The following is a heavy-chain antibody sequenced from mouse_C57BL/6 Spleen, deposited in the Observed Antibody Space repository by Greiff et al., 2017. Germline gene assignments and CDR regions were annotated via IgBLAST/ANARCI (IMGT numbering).Heavy chain of an antibody. Sequence: QVQLQQSVAELMKPGASVKLSCKATGYTFTGYWIEWVKQRPGHGLEWIGEILPGSGSTNYNEKFKGKATFTADPSSNKAYMQLSSLTTEDSAIYYSARDGSPAWFAYWGQGTLVTVSA. CDR2: ILPGSGST. J-gene: IGHJ3*01. D-gene: IGHD1-1*01. CDR3: ARDGSPAWFAY. CDR1: GYTFTGYW. V-gene: IGHV1-9*01.